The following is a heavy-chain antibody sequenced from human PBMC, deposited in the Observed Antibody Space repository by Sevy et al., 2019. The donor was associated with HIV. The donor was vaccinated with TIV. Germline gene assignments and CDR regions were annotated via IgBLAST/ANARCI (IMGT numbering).Heavy chain of an antibody. CDR2: FKRKADGRTL. J-gene: IGHJ4*02. CDR1: GFTFTDYA. CDR3: TRGKGAQSVFDY. Sequence: GGSLRLSCTASGFTFTDYAMNWVRQSPGKGLEWVAFFKRKADGRTLDHAASVKGRFTISRDDSKNIAYLQMNELKTEDTGVYYCTRGKGAQSVFDYWGQGALVTVSS. V-gene: IGHV3-49*04. D-gene: IGHD3-16*01.